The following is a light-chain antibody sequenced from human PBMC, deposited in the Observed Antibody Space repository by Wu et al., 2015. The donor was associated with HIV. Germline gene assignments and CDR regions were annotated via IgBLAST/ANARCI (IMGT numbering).Light chain of an antibody. CDR1: QTVSRNF. CDR3: QQYGSSPLT. J-gene: IGKJ4*01. V-gene: IGKV3-20*01. CDR2: GAS. Sequence: EIVLTQSPGTLSLSPGERATFSCRASQTVSRNFLAWYQQKPGQAPRLLIYGASSRASGIPDRFSGSGSATDFTLTVTRLEPEDFVVYYCQQYGSSPLTFGGGTKVEIK.